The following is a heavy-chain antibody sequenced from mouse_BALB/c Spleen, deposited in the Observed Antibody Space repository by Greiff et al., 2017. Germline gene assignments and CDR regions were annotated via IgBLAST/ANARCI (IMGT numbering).Heavy chain of an antibody. D-gene: IGHD1-2*01. CDR2: IYPGDGDT. CDR3: ARRPFTTAGYYYAMDY. Sequence: QVQLQQSGPELVKPGASVKISCKASGYAFSSSWMNWVKQRPGQGLEWIGRIYPGDGDTNYNGKFKGKATLNADKSSSTAYMQLSSLTSVDSAVYFCARRPFTTAGYYYAMDYWGQGTSVTVSS. CDR1: GYAFSSSW. J-gene: IGHJ4*01. V-gene: IGHV1-82*01.